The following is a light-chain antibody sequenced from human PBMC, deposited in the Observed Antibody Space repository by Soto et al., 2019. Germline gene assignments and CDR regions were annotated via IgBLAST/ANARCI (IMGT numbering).Light chain of an antibody. V-gene: IGKV3-20*01. CDR3: QQYGSSPELT. CDR2: DAS. Sequence: EVVMTQSPATLSVSPGERATLSCSASQSVSSNLAWYQQKPGQAPRLLIYDASNRATGIPARFSGSGSGTDFTLTISRLEPEDFAVYYCQQYGSSPELTFGGGTKVDIK. CDR1: QSVSSN. J-gene: IGKJ4*01.